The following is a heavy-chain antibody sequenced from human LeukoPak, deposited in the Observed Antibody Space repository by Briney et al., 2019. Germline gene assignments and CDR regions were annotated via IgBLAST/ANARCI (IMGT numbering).Heavy chain of an antibody. D-gene: IGHD6-13*01. CDR1: GGSISSYY. V-gene: IGHV4-59*01. CDR3: AGVRRSSSLFLDY. J-gene: IGHJ4*02. Sequence: SETLSLTCTVSGGSISSYYWSWIRQPPGKGLEWIGYIYYSGSTNYNPSLKSGVTISVDTSKNQYSLKLSSVTAADTAVYYCAGVRRSSSLFLDYWGQGTLVTVSS. CDR2: IYYSGST.